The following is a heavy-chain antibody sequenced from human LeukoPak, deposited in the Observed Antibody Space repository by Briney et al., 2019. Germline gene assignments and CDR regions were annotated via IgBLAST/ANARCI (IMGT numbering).Heavy chain of an antibody. CDR2: INHSGST. V-gene: IGHV4-34*01. CDR3: ARQAYCGGDCSSPFDY. D-gene: IGHD2-21*02. CDR1: GGSFSGYY. Sequence: PSETLSLTCAVYGGSFSGYYWSWIRQPPGKGLEWIGEINHSGSTNYNPSLKSRVTISVDTSKNQFSLKLSSVTAADTAVYYCARQAYCGGDCSSPFDYWGQGTMVTVSS. J-gene: IGHJ4*02.